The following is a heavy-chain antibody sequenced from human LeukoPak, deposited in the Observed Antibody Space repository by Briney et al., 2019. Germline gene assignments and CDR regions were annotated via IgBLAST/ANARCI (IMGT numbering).Heavy chain of an antibody. CDR3: TTHLFPLYYYYAMDV. CDR1: GFTFSSYG. J-gene: IGHJ6*02. CDR2: IKCKSDGGTI. Sequence: PGGSLRLSCAASGFTFSSYGMHWVRQAPGKGLEWVGRIKCKSDGGTIEYAAPVKGRFTIARDDSKSTLYLQMNSLKSEDTAVYYCTTHLFPLYYYYAMDVWGQGTTVTVSS. V-gene: IGHV3-15*01.